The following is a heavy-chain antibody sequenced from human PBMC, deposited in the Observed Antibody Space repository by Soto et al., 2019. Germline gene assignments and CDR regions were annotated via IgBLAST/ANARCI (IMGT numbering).Heavy chain of an antibody. Sequence: QVQVVQSGAEVKKRGSSVKVSCKVSGCIFTHNAISWGRQAPGQGLEWLGGVIPLFDTSYYAQIFRGRLRISAHGAKPTDYMELIGLTSAYTAVYFCASGGHNDSYSFYHGMDVWGQGTTVTFS. CDR1: GCIFTHNA. D-gene: IGHD3-22*01. J-gene: IGHJ6*02. CDR2: VIPLFDTS. CDR3: ASGGHNDSYSFYHGMDV. V-gene: IGHV1-69*01.